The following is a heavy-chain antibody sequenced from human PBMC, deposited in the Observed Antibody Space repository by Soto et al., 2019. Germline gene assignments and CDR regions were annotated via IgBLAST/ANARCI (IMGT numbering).Heavy chain of an antibody. CDR1: GFTFSSYG. CDR2: IWYDGSNK. CDR3: ARDTYYYDSSGYSDY. D-gene: IGHD3-22*01. V-gene: IGHV3-33*01. J-gene: IGHJ4*02. Sequence: QVQLVESGGGVVQPGRSLRLSCAASGFTFSSYGMHWVRQAPGKGLERVAGIWYDGSNKYYADSVKGRFTISRDNSKNTLYLQMNSLRADDTAVSYCARDTYYYDSSGYSDYWGQGTLVTVSS.